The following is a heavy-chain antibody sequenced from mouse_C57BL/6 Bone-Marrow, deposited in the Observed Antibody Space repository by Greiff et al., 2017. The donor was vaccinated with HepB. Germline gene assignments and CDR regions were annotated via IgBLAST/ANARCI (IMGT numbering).Heavy chain of an antibody. J-gene: IGHJ3*01. CDR3: ARLITTVVETWFAY. D-gene: IGHD1-1*01. CDR2: IYPGDGDT. Sequence: VKLVESGAELVKPGASVKISCKASGYAFSSYWMNWVKQRPGKGLEWIGQIYPGDGDTNYNGKFKGKATLTADKSSSTAYMQLSSLTSEDSAVYFCARLITTVVETWFAYWGQGTLVTVSA. V-gene: IGHV1-80*01. CDR1: GYAFSSYW.